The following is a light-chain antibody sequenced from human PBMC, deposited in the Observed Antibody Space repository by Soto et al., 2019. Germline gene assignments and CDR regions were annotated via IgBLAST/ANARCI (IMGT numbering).Light chain of an antibody. CDR3: VSFTTKSSYV. CDR2: DIN. CDR1: NSDVGAYIY. Sequence: QSSLTQPASVSGSPGRSITISCAGTNSDVGAYIYVSWYQQHPGKAPKLMVYDINNRPSGVSNRFSGSKSANTASLTISGLQADDEADYYCVSFTTKSSYVFGTGTKVTVL. V-gene: IGLV2-14*03. J-gene: IGLJ1*01.